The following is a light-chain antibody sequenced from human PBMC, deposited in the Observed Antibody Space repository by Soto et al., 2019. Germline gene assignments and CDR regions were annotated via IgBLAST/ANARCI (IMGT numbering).Light chain of an antibody. J-gene: IGKJ2*01. CDR2: AAS. Sequence: DIQLTQSPSFLSASVGDRVTITCRASQGISSNLAWYQQKPGKAPKLLIYAASTLQSGVPSRFSGSGFGTEFPLTISSLQPEDFATYCCQQFNGYPHTFGQGTKLEIK. CDR3: QQFNGYPHT. CDR1: QGISSN. V-gene: IGKV1-9*01.